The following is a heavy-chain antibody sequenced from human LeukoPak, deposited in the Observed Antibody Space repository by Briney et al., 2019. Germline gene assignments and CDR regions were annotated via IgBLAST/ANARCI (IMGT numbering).Heavy chain of an antibody. Sequence: SETLSLTCTVSGGSISSGDYYWSWIRQPPGKGLEWIGYIYYSGSTYYNPSLKSRVTISVDTSKNQFSLKLSSVTAADTAVYYCAAVDTAMVQFDYWGQGTLVTVSS. CDR1: GGSISSGDYY. D-gene: IGHD5-18*01. J-gene: IGHJ4*02. V-gene: IGHV4-30-4*01. CDR3: AAVDTAMVQFDY. CDR2: IYYSGST.